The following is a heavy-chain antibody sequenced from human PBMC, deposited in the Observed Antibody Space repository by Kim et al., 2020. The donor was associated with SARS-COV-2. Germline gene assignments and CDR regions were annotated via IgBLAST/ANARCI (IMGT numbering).Heavy chain of an antibody. CDR1: GFTFSNAW. V-gene: IGHV3-15*01. J-gene: IGHJ6*02. Sequence: GGSLRLSCAASGFTFSNAWMSWVRQAPGKGLEWVGRIKSKTDGGTTDYAAPVKGRFTISRDDSKNTLYLQMNSLKTEDTAVYYCTTDTRCITGTLDPFQRWHCYYGMDVWGQGTTVTVSS. CDR2: IKSKTDGGTT. CDR3: TTDTRCITGTLDPFQRWHCYYGMDV. D-gene: IGHD1-7*01.